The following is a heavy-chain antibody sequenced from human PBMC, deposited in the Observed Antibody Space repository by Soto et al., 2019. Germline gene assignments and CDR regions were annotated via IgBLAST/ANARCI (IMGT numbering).Heavy chain of an antibody. CDR1: GFTFSSYG. Sequence: QVQLVESGGGVVQPGRSLRLSCAASGFTFSSYGMHWVRQAPGKGLEWVAGIWYDGSNKYYADSVKGRFTISRDNSKNTLYLQMNSLRAEDTAVYYCARDSRSGWYYFDYWGQGTLVTVSS. CDR2: IWYDGSNK. D-gene: IGHD6-19*01. CDR3: ARDSRSGWYYFDY. J-gene: IGHJ4*02. V-gene: IGHV3-33*01.